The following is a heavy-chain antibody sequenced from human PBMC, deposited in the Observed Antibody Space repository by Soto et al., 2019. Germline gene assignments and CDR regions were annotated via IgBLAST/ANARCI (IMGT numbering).Heavy chain of an antibody. D-gene: IGHD2-2*01. CDR3: ARGPRGLYQHDY. CDR2: INMDGSST. V-gene: IGHV3-74*01. Sequence: PGGSLRLSCAASGFTFSGDWMHWVRQAAGKGLVWVSRINMDGSSTNYADSVKGRFTISRDNAKNTLYLQMNSLRVDDTAVYYCARGPRGLYQHDYWGQGALVTGSS. CDR1: GFTFSGDW. J-gene: IGHJ4*02.